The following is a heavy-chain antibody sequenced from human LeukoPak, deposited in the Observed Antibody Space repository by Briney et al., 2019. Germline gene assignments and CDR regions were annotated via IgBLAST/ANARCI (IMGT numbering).Heavy chain of an antibody. D-gene: IGHD3-22*01. V-gene: IGHV1-18*01. CDR3: ARAHFTRGTMIVVVTRLDY. J-gene: IGHJ4*02. CDR1: GYTFSNYG. Sequence: ASVKVSCKASGYTFSNYGISWVRQAPGQGLEWVGWIRGDNGNTNYAQKLQGRVTMTTDTSTSTAYMELRSLRPDDTAVYYCARAHFTRGTMIVVVTRLDYWGQGTLVTVSS. CDR2: IRGDNGNT.